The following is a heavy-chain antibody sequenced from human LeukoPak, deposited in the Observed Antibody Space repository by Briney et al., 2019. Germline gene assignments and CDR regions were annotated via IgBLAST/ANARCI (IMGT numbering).Heavy chain of an antibody. V-gene: IGHV3-21*01. CDR1: GFTFSSYS. CDR2: ISSSSSYI. CDR3: ARDPEQMADGDHY. D-gene: IGHD1-14*01. J-gene: IGHJ4*02. Sequence: PGGSLRLSCAASGFTFSSYSMNWVRQAPGKGLEWVSSISSSSSYIYYADSVKGRFTISRDNAKNTLYLQMNSLRAEDTAVYYCARDPEQMADGDHYWGQGTLVTVSS.